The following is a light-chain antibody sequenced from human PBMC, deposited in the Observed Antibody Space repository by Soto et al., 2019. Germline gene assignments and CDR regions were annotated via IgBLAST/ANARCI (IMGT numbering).Light chain of an antibody. Sequence: DIQMTQSPFSVSASVGDRRTITCRASQGNSNWAAWFQQQPGKAPKLLIYDASSLESGVPQRFSGSGSGTEFTLTISSLQTDDFSTYYCQQYHSYWTFGQGTKVDIK. CDR3: QQYHSYWT. V-gene: IGKV1-5*01. CDR1: QGNSNW. J-gene: IGKJ1*01. CDR2: DAS.